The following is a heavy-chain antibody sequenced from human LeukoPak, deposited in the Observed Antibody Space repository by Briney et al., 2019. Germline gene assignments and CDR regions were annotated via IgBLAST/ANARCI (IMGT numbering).Heavy chain of an antibody. V-gene: IGHV3-33*01. CDR3: ARDSSYYDFWSGYFDY. D-gene: IGHD3-3*01. Sequence: GGSLRLSCAASGFTFSTYGIHWVRQAPGKGLEWVAVIWNDGSNKFYADSVKGRFTISRDNSKNTLYLQMNSLRAEDTAVYYCARDSSYYDFWSGYFDYWGQGTQVTVSS. CDR2: IWNDGSNK. J-gene: IGHJ4*02. CDR1: GFTFSTYG.